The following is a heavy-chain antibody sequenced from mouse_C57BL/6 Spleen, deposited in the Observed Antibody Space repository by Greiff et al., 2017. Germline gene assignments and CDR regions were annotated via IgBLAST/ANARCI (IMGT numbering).Heavy chain of an antibody. J-gene: IGHJ4*01. CDR3: ARCGNYENYAMDY. V-gene: IGHV5-4*01. CDR1: GFTFSSYA. CDR2: ISDGGSYT. D-gene: IGHD2-1*01. Sequence: EVQGVESGGGLVKPGGSLKLSCAASGFTFSSYAMSWVRQTPEKRLEWVATISDGGSYTYYPDNVEGRFTISRDNAKNNLYLQMSHLKSEDTAMYYCARCGNYENYAMDYWGQGTSVTVSS.